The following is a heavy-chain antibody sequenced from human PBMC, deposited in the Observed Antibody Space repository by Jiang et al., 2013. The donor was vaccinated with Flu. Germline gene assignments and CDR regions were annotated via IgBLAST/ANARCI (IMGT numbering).Heavy chain of an antibody. CDR1: GGSISSYY. J-gene: IGHJ1*01. CDR3: ARKFSSSSGWWHFQH. CDR2: IYYSGST. Sequence: LLKPSETLSLTCTVSGGSISSYYWSWIRQPPGKGLEWIGYIYYSGSTNYNPSLKSRVTISVDTSKNQFSLKLSSVTAADTAVYYCARKFSSSSGWWHFQHWGQGTLVTVSS. D-gene: IGHD6-6*01. V-gene: IGHV4-59*01.